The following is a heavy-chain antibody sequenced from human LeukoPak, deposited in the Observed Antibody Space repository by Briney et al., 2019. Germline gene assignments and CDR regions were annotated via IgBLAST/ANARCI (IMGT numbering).Heavy chain of an antibody. Sequence: ASVKVSCKASGFTLTSPAVQWVRQARGQRLEWIGWIVVGSGNTNYAQKFQERVTITRDMSTSTAYMELSSLRSEDTAVYYCAAPSTYYYDSSGYWFDYWGQGTLVTVSS. D-gene: IGHD3-22*01. V-gene: IGHV1-58*01. J-gene: IGHJ4*02. CDR2: IVVGSGNT. CDR1: GFTLTSPA. CDR3: AAPSTYYYDSSGYWFDY.